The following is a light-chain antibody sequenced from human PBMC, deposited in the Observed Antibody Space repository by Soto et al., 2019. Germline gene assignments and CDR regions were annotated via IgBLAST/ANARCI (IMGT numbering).Light chain of an antibody. CDR3: CSYAGTYTFV. J-gene: IGLJ1*01. V-gene: IGLV2-11*01. CDR1: SSDVGGSNH. Sequence: QSALTQPRSVSGSPGQSVTISCTGSSSDVGGSNHVSWYQHHPGKAPKFIIYDVTKRPSGVPDRFSGSKSGNTASLTISGIKAEDEAEYYCCSYAGTYTFVFGTGTKVTVL. CDR2: DVT.